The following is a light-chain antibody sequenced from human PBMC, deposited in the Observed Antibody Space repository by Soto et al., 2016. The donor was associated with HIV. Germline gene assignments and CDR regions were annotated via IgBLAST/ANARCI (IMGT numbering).Light chain of an antibody. V-gene: IGLV3-21*03. J-gene: IGLJ2*01. CDR1: NIGSKS. CDR2: DDR. Sequence: SYVLTRPPSVSVAPGKTARITCGGNNIGSKSVHWYQQKPGQAPVLVIYDDRDRPSGIPEQFSGSNSGNTATLTITSVEAGDEADYYCQVWDSSTDHVIFGGGTRLTVL. CDR3: QVWDSSTDHVI.